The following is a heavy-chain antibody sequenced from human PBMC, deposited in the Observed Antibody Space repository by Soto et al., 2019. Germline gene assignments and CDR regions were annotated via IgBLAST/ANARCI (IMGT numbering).Heavy chain of an antibody. CDR2: IISSGGT. V-gene: IGHV4-30-4*01. CDR1: GDSSSSSDSC. J-gene: IGHJ6*02. CDR3: ARISTLGKDYGVDV. Sequence: QVQLQESGPGLVNPSHTLSLTCSISGDSSSSSDSCWSLIRHPPGKGLEWIGYIISSGGTYYKPSLTTRVSISIDTSKNQFSVRLTSVTVADTAVYFWARISTLGKDYGVDVWGQGPTVTVSS. D-gene: IGHD2-2*01.